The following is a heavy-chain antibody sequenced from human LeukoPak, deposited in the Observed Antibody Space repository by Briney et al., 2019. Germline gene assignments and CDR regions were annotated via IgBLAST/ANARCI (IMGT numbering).Heavy chain of an antibody. Sequence: TGGSLRLSCAASGFTFSNSWMSWVRQAPERGLEWVANIKADGSQKDYVDSMKGRFTVSRDNAKNSVYLEMKSLRVEDTAIYYCARFTRSASYEVYWGQGTLVTVSS. J-gene: IGHJ4*02. CDR2: IKADGSQK. CDR1: GFTFSNSW. CDR3: ARFTRSASYEVY. V-gene: IGHV3-7*01. D-gene: IGHD3-10*01.